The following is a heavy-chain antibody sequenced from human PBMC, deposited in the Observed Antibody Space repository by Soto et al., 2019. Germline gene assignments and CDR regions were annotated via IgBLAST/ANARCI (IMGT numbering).Heavy chain of an antibody. V-gene: IGHV4-4*02. CDR2: IYHTGPT. Sequence: SETLSLTCAVSGDSISSSKWWNWVRQPPGKGLEWMGEIYHTGPTNYNPSVKSRATISVDKSKNHFSLSLTSVTAADTAVYYCVRDGSGVQWELSDWGPGTLVTVSS. CDR1: GDSISSSKW. J-gene: IGHJ1*01. D-gene: IGHD1-26*01. CDR3: VRDGSGVQWELSD.